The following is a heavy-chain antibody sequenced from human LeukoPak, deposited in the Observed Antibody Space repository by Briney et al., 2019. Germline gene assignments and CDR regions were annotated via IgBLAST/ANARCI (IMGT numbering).Heavy chain of an antibody. V-gene: IGHV4-59*08. J-gene: IGHJ4*02. CDR1: GVSISSYY. Sequence: SETLSLTCTVSGVSISSYYWSWIRLPPGKGLEWIGYIYYSGSTNYNPSLKSRVTISVDTSKNQFSLKLSSVTAADTAVYYCARHLTGDYFDYWGQGTLVTVSS. CDR3: ARHLTGDYFDY. CDR2: IYYSGST. D-gene: IGHD1-14*01.